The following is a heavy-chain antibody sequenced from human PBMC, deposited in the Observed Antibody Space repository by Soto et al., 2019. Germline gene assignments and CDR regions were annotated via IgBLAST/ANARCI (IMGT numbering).Heavy chain of an antibody. CDR2: ISSSSSYI. CDR3: ARDRCSGGSCYSET. CDR1: GFTFSSYS. D-gene: IGHD2-15*01. Sequence: GGSLRLSCAASGFTFSSYSMNWVRQAPGKGLEWVSSISSSSSYIYYADSVKGRFTISRDNAKNSLYLQMNSLRAEDTAVYYCARDRCSGGSCYSETWGQGTLVTVSS. V-gene: IGHV3-21*01. J-gene: IGHJ4*02.